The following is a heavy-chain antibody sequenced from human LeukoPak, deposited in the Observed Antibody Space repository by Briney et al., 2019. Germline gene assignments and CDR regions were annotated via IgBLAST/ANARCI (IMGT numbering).Heavy chain of an antibody. V-gene: IGHV3-33*05. D-gene: IGHD7-27*01. J-gene: IGHJ6*02. Sequence: GGSLRLSCAASGFTFSSYGMHWVRQAPGKGLEWVAVVSYDQVNIYYADSVKGRFTISRDNSRNTLYLQMNTLRAEDTAVYYCASNWGGYYYYGMDVWGQGTTVTVSS. CDR3: ASNWGGYYYYGMDV. CDR2: VSYDQVNI. CDR1: GFTFSSYG.